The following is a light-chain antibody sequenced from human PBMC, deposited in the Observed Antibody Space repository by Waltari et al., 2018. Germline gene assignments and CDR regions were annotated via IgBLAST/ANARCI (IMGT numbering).Light chain of an antibody. J-gene: IGKJ5*01. CDR2: GAS. Sequence: EIVMTQSPATLSVSPGERATLSCRASQSVSSNLAWYQQKPGQAPRLLIYGASTRATCIPARFSGRGSWTEFTLTISSLQAEDFAVYYCQQYNNWPPITFGQGTRLEIK. CDR3: QQYNNWPPIT. CDR1: QSVSSN. V-gene: IGKV3-15*01.